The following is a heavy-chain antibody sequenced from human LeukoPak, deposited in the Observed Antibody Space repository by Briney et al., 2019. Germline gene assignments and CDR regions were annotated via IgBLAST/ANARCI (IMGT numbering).Heavy chain of an antibody. CDR1: GGSMTAGDYY. Sequence: SETLSFTCTVSGGSMTAGDYYWGWVRQPPGTGLQWIATSYQGASLKSRVTISLDTSKNQFSLRLTSVTAADTAVYYCARHLAAAGFFDYWGQGTLVTVSS. V-gene: IGHV4-39*01. D-gene: IGHD6-13*01. CDR3: ARHLAAAGFFDY. J-gene: IGHJ4*02. CDR2: S.